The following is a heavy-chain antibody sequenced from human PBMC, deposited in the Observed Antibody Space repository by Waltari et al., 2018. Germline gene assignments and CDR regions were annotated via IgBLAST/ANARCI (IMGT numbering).Heavy chain of an antibody. D-gene: IGHD3-3*01. V-gene: IGHV1-69*14. Sequence: QVQLVQSGAEVKKPGSSVKVSCKASGGTFSSYAISWVRQAPGQGLEWMGGIIPIVGTANYAQKFQGRVTITADKSTSTAYMELSSLRSEDTAVYYCARTTPVLRVLEWFSGSLDYWGQGTLVTVSS. CDR1: GGTFSSYA. CDR3: ARTTPVLRVLEWFSGSLDY. J-gene: IGHJ4*02. CDR2: IIPIVGTA.